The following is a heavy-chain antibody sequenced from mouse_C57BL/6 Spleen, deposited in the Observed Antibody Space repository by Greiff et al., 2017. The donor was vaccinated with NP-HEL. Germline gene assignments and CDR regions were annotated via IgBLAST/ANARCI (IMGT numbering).Heavy chain of an antibody. CDR1: GYTFTDYY. V-gene: IGHV1-26*01. J-gene: IGHJ4*01. Sequence: VQLQQSGPELVKPGASVKISCKASGYTFTDYYMNWVKQSHGKSLEWIGDINPNNGGTSYNQKFKGKATLTVDKSSSTAYMELRSLTSEDSAVYYCAGWLPAMDYWGQGTSVTVSS. CDR2: INPNNGGT. D-gene: IGHD2-2*01. CDR3: AGWLPAMDY.